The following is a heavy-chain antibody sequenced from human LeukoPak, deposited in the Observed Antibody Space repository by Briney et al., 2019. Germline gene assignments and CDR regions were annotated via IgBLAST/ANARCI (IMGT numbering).Heavy chain of an antibody. CDR2: IIPIFGIA. Sequence: ASVKVSCKVPGGTFSSYAISWVRQAPGQGLEWMGGIIPIFGIANYAQKFQGRVTITADESTSTAYMELSSLRSEDTAVYYCARGDDTMIVGDIGSYYYYYMDVWGKGTTVTVSS. D-gene: IGHD3-22*01. CDR1: GGTFSSYA. CDR3: ARGDDTMIVGDIGSYYYYYMDV. V-gene: IGHV1-69*13. J-gene: IGHJ6*03.